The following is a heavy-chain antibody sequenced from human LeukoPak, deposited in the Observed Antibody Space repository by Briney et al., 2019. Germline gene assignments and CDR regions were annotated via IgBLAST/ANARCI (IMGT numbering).Heavy chain of an antibody. CDR2: IIPILGIA. V-gene: IGHV1-69*04. CDR1: GGTFSSYA. D-gene: IGHD1-26*01. Sequence: SVKVSCKASGGTFSSYAISWVRQAPGQGLEWMGRIIPILGIANYAQKFQGRVTIIADKSTSTAYVELSSLRSEDTAVYYCARDPVGSYPTRYYYYGMDVWGQGTTVTVSS. CDR3: ARDPVGSYPTRYYYYGMDV. J-gene: IGHJ6*02.